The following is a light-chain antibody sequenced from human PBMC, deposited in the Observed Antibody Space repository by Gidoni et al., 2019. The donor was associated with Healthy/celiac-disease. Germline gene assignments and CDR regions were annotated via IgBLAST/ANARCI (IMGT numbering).Light chain of an antibody. V-gene: IGLV1-40*01. CDR2: GNS. J-gene: IGLJ1*01. Sequence: QSVLTPPPSVSGAPGQRVTISCTGSSSNIGAGYDVHWYQQLPGTAPKLLIYGNSNRPSGVPDRFSGSKSGTSASLAITGLQAEDEADYYCQSYDSSLSAQDYVFGTGTKVTVL. CDR3: QSYDSSLSAQDYV. CDR1: SSNIGAGYD.